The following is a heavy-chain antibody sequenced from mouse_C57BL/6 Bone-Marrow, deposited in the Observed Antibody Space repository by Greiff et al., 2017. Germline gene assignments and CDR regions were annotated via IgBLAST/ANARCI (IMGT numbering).Heavy chain of an antibody. J-gene: IGHJ2*01. V-gene: IGHV1-61*01. CDR2: IYPSDSET. CDR1: GYTFTSYW. Sequence: VHLVESGAELVRPGSSVKLSCKASGYTFTSYWMDWVKQRPGQGLEWIGNIYPSDSETHYNQKFKDKATLTVDKSSSTAYMQLSSLTSEDSAVYYCARGVGWYFDYWGQGTTLTVSS. CDR3: ARGVGWYFDY. D-gene: IGHD1-1*02.